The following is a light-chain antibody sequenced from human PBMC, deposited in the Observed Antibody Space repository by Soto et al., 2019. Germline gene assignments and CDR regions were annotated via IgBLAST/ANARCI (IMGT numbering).Light chain of an antibody. Sequence: DIQMTQSPSSLSATVGDRVTITCQASQDISKYLNWYQQKPGKVPKLLIYDASNLETGVPSRFSGSGSGTDFSLTINSLQPEDIATYYCQHYDHPPYTFGQGTNLEIK. V-gene: IGKV1-33*01. J-gene: IGKJ2*01. CDR3: QHYDHPPYT. CDR2: DAS. CDR1: QDISKY.